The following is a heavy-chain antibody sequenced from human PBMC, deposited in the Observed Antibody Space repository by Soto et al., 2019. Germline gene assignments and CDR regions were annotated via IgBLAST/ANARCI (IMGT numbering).Heavy chain of an antibody. D-gene: IGHD2-8*01. J-gene: IGHJ5*02. CDR1: GDSISDNY. CDR2: IYYSGST. V-gene: IGHV4-59*01. Sequence: QVQLQESGPGLVKPSETLSLTCTVSGDSISDNYWSWIRQPPGKGLEWIGYIYYSGSTNYNPSLNGRVSMSLHTSKNQFSLTLTSVTAADTAVYYCARIDPPLMLAWFDPWGQGTLVTVSS. CDR3: ARIDPPLMLAWFDP.